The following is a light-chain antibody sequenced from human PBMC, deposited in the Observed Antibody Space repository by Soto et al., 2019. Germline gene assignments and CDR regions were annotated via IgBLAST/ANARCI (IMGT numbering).Light chain of an antibody. CDR1: QSISSS. CDR2: GAS. Sequence: IVMTQSPATLSVSPGERATLSCRASQSISSSVAWYQQRPGQAPRLLIYGASTRATGIPARFSGSGSGTDLTLTISSLQSEDFAVYYCQQYNNWPPLTFGGGTKVEIK. CDR3: QQYNNWPPLT. V-gene: IGKV3-15*01. J-gene: IGKJ4*01.